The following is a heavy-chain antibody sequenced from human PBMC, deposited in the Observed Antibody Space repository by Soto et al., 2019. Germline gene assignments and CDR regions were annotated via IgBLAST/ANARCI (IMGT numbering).Heavy chain of an antibody. V-gene: IGHV2-5*02. CDR1: GLSLSTSGVS. CDR3: AHRRSVAAIHFDS. D-gene: IGHD1-26*01. J-gene: IGHJ4*02. CDR2: IYWDDDK. Sequence: QITLKESGPSLVKPTQTLTLTCTLSGLSLSTSGVSVGWIRQPPGKALEWLALIYWDDDKRYSPSLKSRVTISKDTSKNQAVLTMTNMDPVDTGTYYCAHRRSVAAIHFDSWGQGTLVTVSS.